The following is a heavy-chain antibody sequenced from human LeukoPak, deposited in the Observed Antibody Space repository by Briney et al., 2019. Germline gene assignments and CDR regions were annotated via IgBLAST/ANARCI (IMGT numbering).Heavy chain of an antibody. J-gene: IGHJ4*02. V-gene: IGHV1-8*01. CDR3: ARKFLGSRGYYFDY. D-gene: IGHD3-10*01. Sequence: GASVKVSCKTSGYTFTIFDINWVRQATGQGLEWMGWMNPNSGNTGYAQKFQGRVTMTRNTSISTAYMELSSLRSEDTAVYYCARKFLGSRGYYFDYWGQGTLVTVSS. CDR1: GYTFTIFD. CDR2: MNPNSGNT.